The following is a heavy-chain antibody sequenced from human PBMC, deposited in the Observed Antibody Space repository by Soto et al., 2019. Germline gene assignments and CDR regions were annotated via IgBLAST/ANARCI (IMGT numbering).Heavy chain of an antibody. J-gene: IGHJ3*02. CDR1: GYTFTGYY. V-gene: IGHV1-2*04. D-gene: IGHD4-17*01. Sequence: EASVKVSCKASGYTFTGYYMHWVRQAPGQGLEWMGWINPNSGGTNYAQKFQGWVTMTRDTSISTAYMELSRLRSDDTAVYYCARNGDYGDYAGAFDTWGQGTMVTVS. CDR3: ARNGDYGDYAGAFDT. CDR2: INPNSGGT.